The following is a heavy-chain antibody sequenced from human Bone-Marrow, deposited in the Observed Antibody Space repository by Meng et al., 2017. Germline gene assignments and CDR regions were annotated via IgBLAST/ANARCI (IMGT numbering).Heavy chain of an antibody. V-gene: IGHV4-34*01. D-gene: IGHD2-15*01. J-gene: IGHJ4*02. CDR1: GGSFSGYY. Sequence: GQLQQWGPGLLKPSETLSLTCAVYGGSFSGYYWSWIRQPPGKGLEWIGEINHSGSTNYNPSLKSRVTISVDTSKNQFSLKLSSVTAADTAVYYCARGRVVAATNPKFDYWGQGTLVTVSS. CDR2: INHSGST. CDR3: ARGRVVAATNPKFDY.